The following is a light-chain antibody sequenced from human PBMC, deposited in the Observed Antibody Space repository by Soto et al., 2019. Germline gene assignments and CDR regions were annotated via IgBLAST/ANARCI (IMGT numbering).Light chain of an antibody. CDR2: AAS. V-gene: IGKV1-39*01. Sequence: DIQLTQSPSSLSASVGDRVTITCRASQSSAGYLNWYQQKPGKAPKLLIYAASSLQSGVPSRFSGSGSGTEFSLTIGSLQHEDFAAYYCQQSYNAPRTFGPGPKGDIK. CDR1: QSSAGY. CDR3: QQSYNAPRT. J-gene: IGKJ1*01.